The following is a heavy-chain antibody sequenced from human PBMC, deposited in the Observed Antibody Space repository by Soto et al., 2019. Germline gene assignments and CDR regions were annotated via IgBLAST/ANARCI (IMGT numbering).Heavy chain of an antibody. V-gene: IGHV5-51*01. Sequence: EAQLVQSGAEVKKPGESLKISCKGSGYTFTSHYIGWVRQMPGKGLEWMGIICPGDPDSRYSPSFQGQVTFSVDKSISTHYLEWSSLKASATAIYYCASLFPYPSGRHGFDYWGQGTLVTVSS. CDR1: GYTFTSHY. CDR2: ICPGDPDS. D-gene: IGHD3-10*01. J-gene: IGHJ4*02. CDR3: ASLFPYPSGRHGFDY.